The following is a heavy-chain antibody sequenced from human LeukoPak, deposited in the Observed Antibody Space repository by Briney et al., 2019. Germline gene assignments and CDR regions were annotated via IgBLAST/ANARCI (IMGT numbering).Heavy chain of an antibody. D-gene: IGHD3-9*01. CDR1: GGSISGYY. CDR2: IHYSGST. V-gene: IGHV4-59*08. Sequence: SETLSLTCTVSGGSISGYYWSWIRQPPGKGLEWIGYIHYSGSTNYNPSLKSRVTISVDTSKNQFSLKLRSVTAADTAVYSCARPLYTPPGYYDAFDIWGQGKMVTVSS. J-gene: IGHJ3*02. CDR3: ARPLYTPPGYYDAFDI.